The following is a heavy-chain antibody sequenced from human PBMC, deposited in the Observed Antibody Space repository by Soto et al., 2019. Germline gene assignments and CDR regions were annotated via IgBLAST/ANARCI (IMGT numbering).Heavy chain of an antibody. J-gene: IGHJ3*01. V-gene: IGHV4-34*01. CDR2: VNNQGRN. CDR1: GGSVSGYF. D-gene: IGHD6-19*01. CDR3: ARGGSSDWQVAFDF. Sequence: SQTLSLTCAVYGGSVSGYFWNWIRQSPGKGLEWIGKVNNQGRNNNNSSLKSRVTISLDMSKNQISLKLTSVTAADTAVYYCARGGSSDWQVAFDFWGRGTMVTVSS.